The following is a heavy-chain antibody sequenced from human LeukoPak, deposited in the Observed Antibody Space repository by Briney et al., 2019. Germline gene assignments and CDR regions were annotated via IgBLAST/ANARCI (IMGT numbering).Heavy chain of an antibody. D-gene: IGHD2-8*01. J-gene: IGHJ4*02. CDR3: ARDNGGVDN. CDR2: INIDGSST. Sequence: GGSLSLLCVASGFTFSSYWMHWVRQAPGKGLVWVSHINIDGSSTNYADSVKGRFTISRDNAKNTLYLQMSSLRAEDTAVYYCARDNGGVDNWGQGTLVTVSS. CDR1: GFTFSSYW. V-gene: IGHV3-74*01.